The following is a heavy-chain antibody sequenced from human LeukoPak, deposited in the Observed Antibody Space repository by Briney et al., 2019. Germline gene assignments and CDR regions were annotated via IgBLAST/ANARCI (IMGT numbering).Heavy chain of an antibody. CDR1: GFTFSSYA. V-gene: IGHV3-23*01. CDR2: ISGSGGST. J-gene: IGHJ3*02. D-gene: IGHD6-19*01. Sequence: AGGSLRLSCAASGFTFSSYAMSWVRQAPGKGLEWVSAISGSGGSTYYADSVKGRFTISRDNSKNTLYLQMNSLRAEDTAVYYCAKDGRGPSSGWNDAFDIWGQGTMVTVSS. CDR3: AKDGRGPSSGWNDAFDI.